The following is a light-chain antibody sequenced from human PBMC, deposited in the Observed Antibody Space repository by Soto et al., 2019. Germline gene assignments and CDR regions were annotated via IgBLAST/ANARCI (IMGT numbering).Light chain of an antibody. Sequence: QSALTQPASVSGSPGQSITISCTGTSSDIGGYNFVSWYQQHPGTAPKRIIYEVTNRPSGVSNRFSGSKSGNTASLTISGLQADDEADYYCSSYTRSPSYVLFGGGTKVTVL. J-gene: IGLJ2*01. V-gene: IGLV2-14*01. CDR2: EVT. CDR3: SSYTRSPSYVL. CDR1: SSDIGGYNF.